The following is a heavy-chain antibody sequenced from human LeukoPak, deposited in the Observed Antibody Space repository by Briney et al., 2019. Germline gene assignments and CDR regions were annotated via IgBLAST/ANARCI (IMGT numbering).Heavy chain of an antibody. J-gene: IGHJ4*02. D-gene: IGHD3-3*01. CDR1: GFTFSSYS. V-gene: IGHV3-21*01. Sequence: TGGSLRLSCAASGFTFSSYSMNWVRQAPGKGLEWVSSISSSSSYIYYADSVKGRFTISRDNAENSLYLQMNSLRAEDTAVYYCARGVHYDFWSGSCFDYWGQGTLVTVSS. CDR2: ISSSSSYI. CDR3: ARGVHYDFWSGSCFDY.